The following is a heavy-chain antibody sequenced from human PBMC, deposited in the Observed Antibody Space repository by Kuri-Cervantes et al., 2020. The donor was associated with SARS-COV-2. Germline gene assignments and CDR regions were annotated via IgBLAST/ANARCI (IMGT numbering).Heavy chain of an antibody. V-gene: IGHV1-18*04. J-gene: IGHJ4*02. Sequence: ASVKVSCKASGYTFTSSGISWVRQAPGQGLEWMGWVSGYNGHTNYAQKLQGRVTMTTDTSTTTAYMELRGLRSDDTAVFYCVRDGYGDYVDYWGQGTLVTVSS. CDR2: VSGYNGHT. CDR1: GYTFTSSG. CDR3: VRDGYGDYVDY. D-gene: IGHD2-21*01.